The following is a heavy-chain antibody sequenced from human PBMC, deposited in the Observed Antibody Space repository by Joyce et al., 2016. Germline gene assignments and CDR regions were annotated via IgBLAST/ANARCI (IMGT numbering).Heavy chain of an antibody. CDR1: GGTFSNYA. V-gene: IGHV1-69*01. CDR2: IIPIFGTT. Sequence: QVQLVQSEAEVKKPGSSVKVSCKASGGTFSNYAISWVRQAPGQGLEWMGGIIPIFGTTNYAQKFQGRVTITADESTSTAYMELSSLRSEDTAVYYCARGARAAAGTFDAFDIWGQGTMVTVSS. CDR3: ARGARAAAGTFDAFDI. D-gene: IGHD6-13*01. J-gene: IGHJ3*02.